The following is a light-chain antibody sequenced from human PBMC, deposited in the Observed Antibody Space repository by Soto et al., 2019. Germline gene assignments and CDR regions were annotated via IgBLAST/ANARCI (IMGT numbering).Light chain of an antibody. V-gene: IGLV1-47*01. CDR3: AAWDDSLSIWV. J-gene: IGLJ3*02. CDR1: SSNVGTIF. CDR2: RNN. Sequence: QAVVTQPPSASGTPGQSVTISCSGSSSNVGTIFVYWYQQIPGTAPKLLIFRNNQRPSGVPDRFSGSKSGTSASLAISGLRSEDEADYYCAAWDDSLSIWVFGGGTKLTVL.